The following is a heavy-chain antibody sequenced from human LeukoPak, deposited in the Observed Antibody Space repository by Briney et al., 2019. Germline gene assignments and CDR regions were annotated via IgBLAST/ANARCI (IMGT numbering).Heavy chain of an antibody. V-gene: IGHV3-74*03. J-gene: IGHJ4*02. CDR1: GFTFSNAW. Sequence: GGSLRLSCAASGFTFSNAWMHWVRQAPGKGLVWVSRIDSDGSKTSYAESAKGRFTISRDNTKNTLYLQMDSLRAEDTAIYYCARDLLNWGQGTLVTVSA. CDR3: ARDLLN. CDR2: IDSDGSKT.